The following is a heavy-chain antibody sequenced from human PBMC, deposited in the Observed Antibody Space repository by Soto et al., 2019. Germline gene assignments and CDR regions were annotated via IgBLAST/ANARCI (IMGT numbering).Heavy chain of an antibody. V-gene: IGHV1-69*02. CDR2: IITILGIA. D-gene: IGHD4-17*01. Sequence: QVQLVQSGAEVKKPGSSVKVSCKASGGTFSSYTISWVRQAPGQGLEWMGRIITILGIANYAQKFQGRVTITADKSTSTAYMELSSLRSEDTAVYYCAVQGTTYFYGVAYYWGQGTLVIVSS. CDR1: GGTFSSYT. CDR3: AVQGTTYFYGVAYY. J-gene: IGHJ4*02.